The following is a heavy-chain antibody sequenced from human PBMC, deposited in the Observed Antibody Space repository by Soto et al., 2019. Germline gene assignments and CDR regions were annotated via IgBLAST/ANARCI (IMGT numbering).Heavy chain of an antibody. D-gene: IGHD4-17*01. CDR3: ARDGDPVTHFDY. V-gene: IGHV3-33*01. CDR1: GFTFSSYG. Sequence: GGSLRLSCAASGFTFSSYGVHWVRQAPGKGLEWVAVIWYDGSNKYYADSVKGRFTISRDNSKNTLYLQMNSLRAEDTAVYYCARDGDPVTHFDYWGQGTLVTVSS. CDR2: IWYDGSNK. J-gene: IGHJ4*02.